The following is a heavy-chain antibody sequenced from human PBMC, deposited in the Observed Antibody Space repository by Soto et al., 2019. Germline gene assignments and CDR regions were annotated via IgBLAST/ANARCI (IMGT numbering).Heavy chain of an antibody. CDR1: GDTFASYG. Sequence: QVQLVQSGAEVKKTGASVKVSCKASGDTFASYGISWVRQAPGQGLEWMGWISVNSGNTNYAQNFQGRVTMTTDTSTTTVFMELRSLRSDATAVYYCAGGIRLGQRFDYWGQGTLVTVSS. V-gene: IGHV1-18*01. CDR3: AGGIRLGQRFDY. D-gene: IGHD1-1*01. CDR2: ISVNSGNT. J-gene: IGHJ4*02.